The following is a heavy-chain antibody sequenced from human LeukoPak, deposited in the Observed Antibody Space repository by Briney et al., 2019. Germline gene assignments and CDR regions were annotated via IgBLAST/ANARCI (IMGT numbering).Heavy chain of an antibody. CDR2: IAGSGGWT. CDR3: AKDQTGDGFNSI. J-gene: IGHJ4*02. CDR1: GFTFSNYA. V-gene: IGHV3-23*01. Sequence: PGGSLRLSCAASGFTFSNYAMSWARQAPGKGLEWVSTIAGSGGWTYYAASVEGRFTVSRDNFKSTLYLQMNSLRAEGTAVYYCAKDQTGDGFNSIWGQGTLVTVSS. D-gene: IGHD5-24*01.